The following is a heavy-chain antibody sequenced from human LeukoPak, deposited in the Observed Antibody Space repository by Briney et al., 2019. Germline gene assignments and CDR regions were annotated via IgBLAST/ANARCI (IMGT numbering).Heavy chain of an antibody. CDR2: IKPDGGEK. D-gene: IGHD4-17*01. V-gene: IGHV3-7*01. CDR3: ARTSAVFGDDAFDV. CDR1: GFTFSSYA. Sequence: GGSLRLSCAASGFTFSSYAMSWVRQAPGKGLEWVASIKPDGGEKYYVGSVTGRFTISRDSMKNSVYLQMNNLRAEDTALYYCARTSAVFGDDAFDVWGQGTLVIVSS. J-gene: IGHJ3*01.